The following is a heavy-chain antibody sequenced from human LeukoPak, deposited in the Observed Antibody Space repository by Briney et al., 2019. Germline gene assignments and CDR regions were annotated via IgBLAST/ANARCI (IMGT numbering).Heavy chain of an antibody. CDR3: ARLDYGGKSGDDP. J-gene: IGHJ5*02. Sequence: GASLKVSCKASGYTFTSYGISWVRQAPGQGLEWMGWISAYNGNTNYAQKLQGRVTMTTDTSTSTVYMELSSLRSEDTAVYYCARLDYGGKSGDDPWGQGTLVTVSS. CDR2: ISAYNGNT. CDR1: GYTFTSYG. V-gene: IGHV1-18*01. D-gene: IGHD4-23*01.